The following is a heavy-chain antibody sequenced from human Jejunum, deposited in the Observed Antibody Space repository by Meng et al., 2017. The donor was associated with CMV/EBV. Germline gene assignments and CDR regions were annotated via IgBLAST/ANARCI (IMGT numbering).Heavy chain of an antibody. CDR2: ISGSGNSI. CDR1: GFIFSSFE. D-gene: IGHD1-26*01. CDR3: ARVHRESYSALYFDI. Sequence: GFIFSSFELTWVRQAPGKGLEWVSYISGSGNSIYYADSVKGRFTFSRDNAKNSLYLQMNSLRAEDTAVYYCARVHRESYSALYFDIWGQGTLVTVSS. J-gene: IGHJ3*02. V-gene: IGHV3-48*03.